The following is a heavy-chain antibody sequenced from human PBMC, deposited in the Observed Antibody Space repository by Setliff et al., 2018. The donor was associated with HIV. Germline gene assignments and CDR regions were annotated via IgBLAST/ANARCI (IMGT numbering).Heavy chain of an antibody. V-gene: IGHV1-2*06. CDR1: GYTFTNYY. CDR3: ARDYNLLEWLLTDY. CDR2: INPNSGGT. Sequence: ASVKVSCKASGYTFTNYYIHWVRQAPGQGLEWMGRINPNSGGTNYAQKFQGRVTMTRDTSINTAYMELSRLRSDDTAVYYCARDYNLLEWLLTDYWGQGTLVTVSS. D-gene: IGHD3-3*01. J-gene: IGHJ4*02.